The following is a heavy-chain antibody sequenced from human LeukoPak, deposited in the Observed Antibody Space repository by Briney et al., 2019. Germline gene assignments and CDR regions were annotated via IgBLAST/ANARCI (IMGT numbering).Heavy chain of an antibody. Sequence: SETLSLTCTVSSGSITNDYWTWIRQPPGKGLEWMGYIYNAGNTKYNPSLKSRVTISAETSKNQFSLNLSTVTAADTAVYYCARARIVGVDYWGQGTLATVSS. CDR1: SGSITNDY. CDR3: ARARIVGVDY. D-gene: IGHD1-26*01. CDR2: IYNAGNT. J-gene: IGHJ4*02. V-gene: IGHV4-59*01.